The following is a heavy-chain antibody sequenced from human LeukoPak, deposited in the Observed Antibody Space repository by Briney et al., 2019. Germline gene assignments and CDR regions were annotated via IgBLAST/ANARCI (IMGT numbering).Heavy chain of an antibody. CDR1: GFTFSRYL. J-gene: IGHJ4*02. Sequence: PGGSLILSCAASGFTFSRYLMTWVRQAPGKGLELVSSISSSSSYIYYADSVKGRFTISRDNAKKSLYLQMNSLRAEDTAVYYCAKSDYYDSSDYWGQGTLVTVSS. D-gene: IGHD3-22*01. V-gene: IGHV3-21*01. CDR3: AKSDYYDSSDY. CDR2: ISSSSSYI.